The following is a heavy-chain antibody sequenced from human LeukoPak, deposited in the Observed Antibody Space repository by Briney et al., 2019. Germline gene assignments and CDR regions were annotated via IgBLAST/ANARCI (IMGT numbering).Heavy chain of an antibody. CDR2: IHYTGST. Sequence: SETLSLTCSVSGGSISSYYWSWIRQPPGKGLEWIAFIHYTGSTNYNPSLKSRVTISVDSSKNQVSLKLSSVTAAVTAVYYCARHPGKYNYYYMDVWGKGTTVTVSS. CDR1: GGSISSYY. D-gene: IGHD4-23*01. CDR3: ARHPGKYNYYYMDV. V-gene: IGHV4-59*08. J-gene: IGHJ6*03.